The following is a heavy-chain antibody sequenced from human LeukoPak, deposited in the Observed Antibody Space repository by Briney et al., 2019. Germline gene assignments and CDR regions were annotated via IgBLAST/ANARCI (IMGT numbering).Heavy chain of an antibody. Sequence: GGSLRLSCAASGFTFDDYAMHWVRQAPGKGLEWVSGISWNSGSIGYADSVKGRFTISRDNAKNPLYLQMNSLRAEDTALYYCAKRDYYYGMDVWGQGTTVTVSS. CDR2: ISWNSGSI. CDR1: GFTFDDYA. J-gene: IGHJ6*02. CDR3: AKRDYYYGMDV. V-gene: IGHV3-9*01.